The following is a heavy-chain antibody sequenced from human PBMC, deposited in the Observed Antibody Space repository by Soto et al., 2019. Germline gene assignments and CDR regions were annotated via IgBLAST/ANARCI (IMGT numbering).Heavy chain of an antibody. CDR3: AKDRNPYYCDSSGFDY. CDR1: GGTFSSYA. CDR2: IIPIFGTA. Sequence: SVKVSFKASGGTFSSYAISWVRQAPGQGLEWMGGIIPIFGTANYAQKFQGRVTITADESTSTAYMELSSLRAEDTALYYCAKDRNPYYCDSSGFDYWGQGTLVTVSS. J-gene: IGHJ4*02. V-gene: IGHV1-69*13. D-gene: IGHD3-22*01.